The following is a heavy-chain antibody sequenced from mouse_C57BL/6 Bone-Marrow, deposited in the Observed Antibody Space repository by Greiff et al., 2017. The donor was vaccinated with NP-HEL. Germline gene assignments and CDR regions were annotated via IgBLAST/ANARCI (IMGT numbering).Heavy chain of an antibody. Sequence: VKLMESDAELVKPGASVKISCKVSGYTFTDHTIHWMKQRPEQGLEWIGYIYPRDGSTKYNEKFKGKATLTADKSSSTASMQLNSLTSEDSAVYFCAREYYGSSRGYFDVWGTGTTVTVSS. CDR3: AREYYGSSRGYFDV. CDR2: IYPRDGST. D-gene: IGHD1-1*01. CDR1: GYTFTDHT. V-gene: IGHV1-78*01. J-gene: IGHJ1*03.